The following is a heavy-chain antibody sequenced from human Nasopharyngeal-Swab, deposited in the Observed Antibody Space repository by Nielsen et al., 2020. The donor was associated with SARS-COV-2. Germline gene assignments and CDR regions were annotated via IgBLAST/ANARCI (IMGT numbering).Heavy chain of an antibody. J-gene: IGHJ4*02. CDR3: ARDAPAHYGAFY. D-gene: IGHD4-17*01. CDR1: GFTFSSYW. Sequence: GESLKISCAASGFTFSSYWMHWVRQAPGKGLVWVSRINSDGSSTSYADSVKGRFTISRDNAKNTLYLQMNSLRAEDTAVYYCARDAPAHYGAFYWGRGTLVTVSS. CDR2: INSDGSST. V-gene: IGHV3-74*01.